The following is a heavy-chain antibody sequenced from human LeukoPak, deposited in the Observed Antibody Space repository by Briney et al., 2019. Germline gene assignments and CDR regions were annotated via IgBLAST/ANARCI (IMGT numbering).Heavy chain of an antibody. J-gene: IGHJ4*02. Sequence: GMSLRLSYAASGFTFSSYAMYWVRQAPGKGLEWVSGISSSAGNTYYADSVKGRFTISRDNSKNTLYLQMNSLRAEDTAISWFPEGNWGQGTLVTVSS. CDR1: GFTFSSYA. D-gene: IGHD6-13*01. V-gene: IGHV3-23*01. CDR3: PEGN. CDR2: ISSSAGNT.